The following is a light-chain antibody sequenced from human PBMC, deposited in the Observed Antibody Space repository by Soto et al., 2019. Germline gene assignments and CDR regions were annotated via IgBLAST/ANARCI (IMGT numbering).Light chain of an antibody. CDR2: GAS. CDR3: QQYYKWWT. Sequence: VMTQSPATLSVSPGERATLSCRASQSISSYLAWYQQKPGQPPRLLVYGASTRATGIPARFSGSGSETEFTLTITGLQSEDFAVYYCQQYYKWWTFGQGTKVEIK. V-gene: IGKV3-15*01. J-gene: IGKJ1*01. CDR1: QSISSY.